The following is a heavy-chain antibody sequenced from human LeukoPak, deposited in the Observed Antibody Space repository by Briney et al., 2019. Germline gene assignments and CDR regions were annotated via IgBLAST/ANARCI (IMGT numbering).Heavy chain of an antibody. CDR1: GFTFSSYA. Sequence: GGSLRLSCAASGFTFSSYAMSWVRQAPGKGLEWVSAISGSGGSTYYADSVKGRFTISRDNSKNTLYLQMNSLRAEDTAVCYCAKDHCSSTSCYYYYYYMDVWGKGTTVTVSS. J-gene: IGHJ6*03. V-gene: IGHV3-23*01. CDR2: ISGSGGST. D-gene: IGHD2-2*01. CDR3: AKDHCSSTSCYYYYYYMDV.